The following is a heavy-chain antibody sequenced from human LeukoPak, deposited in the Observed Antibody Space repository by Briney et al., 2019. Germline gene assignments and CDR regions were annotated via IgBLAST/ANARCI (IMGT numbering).Heavy chain of an antibody. Sequence: GGSLRLSCAASGFTFSSYSMNWVRQAPGKGLEWVSSISSSSSYIYYADSVKGRFTISRDNAKNSLYLQMNSLRAEDTAVYYCARGGYYDTSGYYYVGYFQLWGQGTLVTVSS. J-gene: IGHJ1*01. CDR1: GFTFSSYS. CDR3: ARGGYYDTSGYYYVGYFQL. CDR2: ISSSSSYI. V-gene: IGHV3-21*01. D-gene: IGHD3-22*01.